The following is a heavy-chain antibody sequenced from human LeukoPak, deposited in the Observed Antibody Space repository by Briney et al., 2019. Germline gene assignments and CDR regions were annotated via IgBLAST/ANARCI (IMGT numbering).Heavy chain of an antibody. CDR3: ARDSGNVNTAMVTDY. D-gene: IGHD5-18*01. J-gene: IGHJ4*02. CDR1: GGSISSYY. Sequence: SETLSLTCTVSGGSISSYYWSWIRQPPGKGLEWIGYIYYSGSTNYNPSLKSRVTISVDTSKNQFSLKLSSVTAADTAVYYCARDSGNVNTAMVTDYWGQGTLVTVSS. CDR2: IYYSGST. V-gene: IGHV4-59*01.